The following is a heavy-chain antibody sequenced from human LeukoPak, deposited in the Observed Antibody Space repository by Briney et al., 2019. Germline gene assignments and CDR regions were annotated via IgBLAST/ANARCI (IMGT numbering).Heavy chain of an antibody. J-gene: IGHJ4*02. CDR3: GRGMRDYYGLDY. V-gene: IGHV3-74*01. CDR1: GFTFSSYA. CDR2: TNSDESTT. Sequence: GGSLRLSCAASGFTFSSYAMSWVRQAPGKGLEWVSHTNSDESTTDYADSVRGRFTISRDNARNTLYLQMNSLTVEDTAVYYCGRGMRDYYGLDYWGQGILVTVSS. D-gene: IGHD3-10*01.